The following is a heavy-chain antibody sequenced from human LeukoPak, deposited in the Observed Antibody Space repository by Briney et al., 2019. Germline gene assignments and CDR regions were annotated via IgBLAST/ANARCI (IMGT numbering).Heavy chain of an antibody. CDR2: IRYDGTTK. J-gene: IGHJ6*03. V-gene: IGHV3-30*02. CDR3: AKGGYSFYYLDV. Sequence: GGSLRLSCAASGFTFSDYGMHWVRQAPGKGLEWVAFIRYDGTTKHYADSVKGRFTISRDNSKNTLFLQMNSLRGEDTAVYYCAKGGYSFYYLDVWGKGTTVTVSS. CDR1: GFTFSDYG.